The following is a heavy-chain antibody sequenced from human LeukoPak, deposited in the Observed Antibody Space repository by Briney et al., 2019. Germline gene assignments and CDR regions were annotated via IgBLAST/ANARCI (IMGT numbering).Heavy chain of an antibody. Sequence: ASVKVSCKASGYTFTSYGISWVRQAPGQGLEWMGWINPNSGGTNYAQKFQGRVTMTRDTSISTAYMELSRLRSDDTAVYYCARDLAFEYSSSPPFDYWGQGTLVTVSS. CDR2: INPNSGGT. D-gene: IGHD6-6*01. V-gene: IGHV1-2*02. J-gene: IGHJ4*02. CDR3: ARDLAFEYSSSPPFDY. CDR1: GYTFTSYG.